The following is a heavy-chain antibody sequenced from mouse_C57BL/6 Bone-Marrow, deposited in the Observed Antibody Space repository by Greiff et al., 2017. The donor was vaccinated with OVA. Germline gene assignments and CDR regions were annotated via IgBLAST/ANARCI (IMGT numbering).Heavy chain of an antibody. D-gene: IGHD1-1*01. CDR1: GYAFSSYW. CDR2: IYPGDGDT. J-gene: IGHJ4*01. CDR3: ARGLRGYYAMDY. V-gene: IGHV1-80*01. Sequence: VKLMESGAELVKPGASVKISCKASGYAFSSYWMNWVKQRPGKGLEWIGQIYPGDGDTNYNGKFKGKATLTADKSSSTAYMQLSSLTSEDSAVYFCARGLRGYYAMDYWGQGTSVTVSS.